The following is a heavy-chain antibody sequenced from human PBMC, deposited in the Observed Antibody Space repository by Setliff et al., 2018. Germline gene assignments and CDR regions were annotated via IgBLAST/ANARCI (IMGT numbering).Heavy chain of an antibody. CDR2: ISAYNGNT. D-gene: IGHD3-10*01. CDR1: GYTFTSYG. CDR3: ARNEGGRSWRITMVRGVPDSWFDP. V-gene: IGHV1-18*01. J-gene: IGHJ5*02. Sequence: ASVKVFCKASGYTFTSYGISWVRQAPGQGLEWMGWISAYNGNTNYAQKLQGRVTMTTDTSTSTAYMELRSLRSDDTAVYYCARNEGGRSWRITMVRGVPDSWFDPWGQGTLVTVSS.